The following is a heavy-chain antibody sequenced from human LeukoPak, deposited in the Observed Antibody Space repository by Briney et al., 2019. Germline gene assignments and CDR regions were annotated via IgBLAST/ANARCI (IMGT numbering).Heavy chain of an antibody. CDR3: ARPAQQLVRADYYMDV. Sequence: GGSLRLSCAASGFTFRTYGMHWVRQAPGKGLAWVAFIRNDGDNKYYADSVKGRFTISRDNAKNSLYLQMNSLRAEDTAVYYCARPAQQLVRADYYMDVWGKGTTVTIS. D-gene: IGHD6-13*01. V-gene: IGHV3-30*02. J-gene: IGHJ6*03. CDR1: GFTFRTYG. CDR2: IRNDGDNK.